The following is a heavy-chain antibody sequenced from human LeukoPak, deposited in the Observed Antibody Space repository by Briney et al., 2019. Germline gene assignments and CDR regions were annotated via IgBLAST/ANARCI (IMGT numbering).Heavy chain of an antibody. D-gene: IGHD3-10*01. V-gene: IGHV3-9*01. Sequence: GGSLRLSCAASGFTFDDYAMHWVRQAPGKGLEWVSGISWNSGSIGYADSVKGRFTISRDNAKNSPYLQMNSLRAEDTALYYCAKDYGSGSYYQNFDYWGQGTLVTVSS. CDR1: GFTFDDYA. J-gene: IGHJ4*02. CDR3: AKDYGSGSYYQNFDY. CDR2: ISWNSGSI.